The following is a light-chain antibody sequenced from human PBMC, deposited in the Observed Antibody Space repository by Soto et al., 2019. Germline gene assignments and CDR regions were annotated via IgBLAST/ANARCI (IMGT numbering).Light chain of an antibody. J-gene: IGKJ1*01. CDR1: QTISSW. V-gene: IGKV1-5*03. CDR3: LQYENYSWT. CDR2: KAS. Sequence: DIQMTQSPSTLSGSVGDRVTITCRASQTISSWLAWYQQKPGKAPKLLIYKASTLKSGVPSRFSGSGSGTEFTLTIRSLQADDFATYYCLQYENYSWTFGQGTKVDIK.